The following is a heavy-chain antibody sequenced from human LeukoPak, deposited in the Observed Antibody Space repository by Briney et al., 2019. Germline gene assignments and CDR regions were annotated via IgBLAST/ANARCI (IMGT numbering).Heavy chain of an antibody. V-gene: IGHV3-53*01. CDR1: GFTVSSNY. CDR3: ASLDTAMVTWRDN. D-gene: IGHD5-18*01. Sequence: PGGSLRLSCAASGFTVSSNYMSWVRQAPGKGLEWVSVIYSGGSTYYADSVKGRFTISRDNSTNTLYLQMNSLRAEDTAVYYCASLDTAMVTWRDNWGQGTLVTVSS. CDR2: IYSGGST. J-gene: IGHJ4*02.